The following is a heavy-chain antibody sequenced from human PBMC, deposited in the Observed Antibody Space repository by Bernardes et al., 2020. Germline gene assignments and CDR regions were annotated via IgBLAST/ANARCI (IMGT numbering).Heavy chain of an antibody. CDR3: SRATTATCYDCFDY. CDR2: IRPKPYNYAT. D-gene: IGHD2-2*01. V-gene: IGHV3-73*01. CDR1: GFLFSGSA. J-gene: IGHJ4*02. Sequence: GGSLRLSCAASGFLFSGSAMHWVRRTSGKGLEWIGRIRPKPYNYATAYAASVKGRFTISRDDSRNTAYLQMNSLKTEDTAVYYCSRATTATCYDCFDYWGQGNLVTVSS.